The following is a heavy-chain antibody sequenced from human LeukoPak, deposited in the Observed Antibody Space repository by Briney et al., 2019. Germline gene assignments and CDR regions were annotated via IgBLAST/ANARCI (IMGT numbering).Heavy chain of an antibody. CDR2: IKTDGVTT. CDR1: GFTLSNYW. V-gene: IGHV3-74*01. CDR3: ARTYDFWSGSQYYFGS. J-gene: IGHJ4*02. D-gene: IGHD3-3*01. Sequence: GSLRLSCAASGFTLSNYWMHWVRQAPGKGLVWVSRIKTDGVTTNYADSVKGRFTISRDNAKNTLYLQMNSLRAEDTAVYYCARTYDFWSGSQYYFGSWGQGTLVTVSS.